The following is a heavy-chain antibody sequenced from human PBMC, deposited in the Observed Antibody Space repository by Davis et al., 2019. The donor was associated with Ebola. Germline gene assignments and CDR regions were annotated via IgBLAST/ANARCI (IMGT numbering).Heavy chain of an antibody. J-gene: IGHJ5*02. CDR1: GGSFSGYY. Sequence: SETLSLTCAVYGGSFSGYYWSWIRQPPGKGLEWIGEINHSGSTNYNPSLKSRVTISVDTSKNQFSLKLSSVTAADTAVYYCARHSARPAAMVFDWFDPWGQGTLVTVSS. D-gene: IGHD2-2*01. CDR2: INHSGST. CDR3: ARHSARPAAMVFDWFDP. V-gene: IGHV4-34*01.